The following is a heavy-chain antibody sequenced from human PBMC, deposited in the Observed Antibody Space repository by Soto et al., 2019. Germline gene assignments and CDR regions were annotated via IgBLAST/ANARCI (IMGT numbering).Heavy chain of an antibody. CDR2: INHSGST. Sequence: ASETLSLTCAVYGGSFSGYYWSWIRQPPGKGLEWIGEINHSGSTNYNPSLKSRVTISVDTSKNQFSLKLSSVTAADTAVYYCARTDDCSSTSCAHYYYYYGMDVWGQGTTVTVSS. D-gene: IGHD2-2*01. CDR3: ARTDDCSSTSCAHYYYYYGMDV. V-gene: IGHV4-34*01. CDR1: GGSFSGYY. J-gene: IGHJ6*02.